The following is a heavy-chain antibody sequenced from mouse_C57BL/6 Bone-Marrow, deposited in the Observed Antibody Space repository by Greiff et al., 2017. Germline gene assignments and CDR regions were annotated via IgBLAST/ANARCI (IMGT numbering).Heavy chain of an antibody. CDR2: IDPETGGT. V-gene: IGHV1-15*01. Sequence: QVQLQQSGAELVRPGASVTLSCKASGYTFTDYEMHWVKQTPVHGLEWIGAIDPETGGTAYNQKFKGKAILTADKSSSTAYMELRSLTSEDSAVYYCTRHYGRSWFAYGGQGTLVTVSA. CDR1: GYTFTDYE. D-gene: IGHD1-1*01. J-gene: IGHJ3*01. CDR3: TRHYGRSWFAY.